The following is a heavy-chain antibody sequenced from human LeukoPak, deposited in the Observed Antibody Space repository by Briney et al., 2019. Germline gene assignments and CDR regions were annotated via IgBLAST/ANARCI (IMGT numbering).Heavy chain of an antibody. CDR1: GFTFSSYE. CDR3: AREGVHSSSWSQLGCIDY. V-gene: IGHV3-48*03. D-gene: IGHD6-13*01. J-gene: IGHJ4*02. CDR2: ISSSGSTI. Sequence: PGGSLRLSCAASGFTFSSYEMNWVRQAPGKGLEWVSYISSSGSTIYYADSVKGRFTISRDNAKNSLYLQMNSLRAEDTAVYYCAREGVHSSSWSQLGCIDYWGQGTLVTVSS.